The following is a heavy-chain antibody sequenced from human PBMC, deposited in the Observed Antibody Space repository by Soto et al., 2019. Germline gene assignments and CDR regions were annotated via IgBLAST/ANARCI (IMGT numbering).Heavy chain of an antibody. CDR3: AREGRGKKAGYNGLVSLGY. D-gene: IGHD2-2*02. Sequence: QVQLVQSGAEVQTPGSSLKVSCTVSGSRVSNYVISWVRQAPGHGLEWLGRIIPIFNTTQYPQKFQGRVTITADKSTNTASLELSSLRSDDTAVYYCAREGRGKKAGYNGLVSLGYWGQGTPVTVSS. CDR1: GSRVSNYV. CDR2: IIPIFNTT. V-gene: IGHV1-69*06. J-gene: IGHJ4*02.